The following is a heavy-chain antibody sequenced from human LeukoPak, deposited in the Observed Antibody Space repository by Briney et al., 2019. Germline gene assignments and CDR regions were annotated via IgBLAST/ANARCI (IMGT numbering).Heavy chain of an antibody. CDR3: ARGNDYGDYELDY. CDR2: ISGSGGST. D-gene: IGHD4-17*01. Sequence: GGSPRLSCAASGFTFSSYAMSWVRQAPGKGLEWVSAISGSGGSTYYADSVKGRFTISRDNAKNSLYLQMNSLRAEDTAVYYCARGNDYGDYELDYWGQGTLVTVSS. V-gene: IGHV3-23*01. J-gene: IGHJ4*02. CDR1: GFTFSSYA.